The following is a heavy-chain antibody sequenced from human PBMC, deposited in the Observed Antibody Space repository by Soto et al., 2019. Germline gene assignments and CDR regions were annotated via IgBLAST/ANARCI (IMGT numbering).Heavy chain of an antibody. D-gene: IGHD3-22*01. CDR3: ARYYYDSSGYYGYFDY. CDR2: LYYGGSA. CDR1: GDSISSYY. V-gene: IGHV4-59*04. Sequence: SETLSLTCAVSGDSISSYYCMWIRQPPGKGLEWIGYLYYGGSANYNPSLKSRVTLSVDTSTNQFSLKLSSVTAADTAVYYCARYYYDSSGYYGYFDYWGQGTLVTVSS. J-gene: IGHJ4*02.